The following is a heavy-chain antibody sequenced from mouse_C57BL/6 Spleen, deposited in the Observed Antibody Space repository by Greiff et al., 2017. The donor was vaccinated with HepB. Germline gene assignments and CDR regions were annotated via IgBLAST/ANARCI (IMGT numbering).Heavy chain of an antibody. D-gene: IGHD2-2*01. V-gene: IGHV1-55*01. CDR1: GYTFTSYW. J-gene: IGHJ2*01. Sequence: QVQLQQSGAELVKPGASVKMSCKASGYTFTSYWITWVKQRPGQGLEWIGDIYPGSGSTNYNEKFKSKATLTVDTSSSTAYMQLSSLTSEDSAVYYCARKDYGYDGYFDYWGQGTTLTVSS. CDR3: ARKDYGYDGYFDY. CDR2: IYPGSGST.